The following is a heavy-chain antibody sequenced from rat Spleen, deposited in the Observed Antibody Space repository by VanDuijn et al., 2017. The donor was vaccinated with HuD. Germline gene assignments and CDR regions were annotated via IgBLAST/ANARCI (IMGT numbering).Heavy chain of an antibody. V-gene: IGHV5S13*01. Sequence: EVQLVESGGGLVQPGGSLKLSCAASGFTFVDYDMAWVRQTPTRGLEWIASINTGGDVTYYRDSVKGLFTFSRDDAKNTQHLQMDSLRSEDTATYYCTRHGGLRNWFAYWGQGTLVTVSS. CDR2: INTGGDVT. CDR1: GFTFVDYD. J-gene: IGHJ3*01. CDR3: TRHGGLRNWFAY. D-gene: IGHD1-11*01.